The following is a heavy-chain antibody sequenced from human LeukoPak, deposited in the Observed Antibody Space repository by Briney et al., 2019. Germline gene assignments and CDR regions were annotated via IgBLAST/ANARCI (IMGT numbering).Heavy chain of an antibody. CDR2: IIPIFGTV. V-gene: IGHV1-69*13. CDR1: GGTPSSTA. J-gene: IGHJ3*02. Sequence: ASVKVSCKASGGTPSSTAFSWLRQAPGQGLQWMGTIIPIFGTVNYAQKFQARVTITADESTDTVYMELRSLTSEDTAVYYCATEMSSTWYAAFDIWGQGTMVTVSS. CDR3: ATEMSSTWYAAFDI. D-gene: IGHD6-13*01.